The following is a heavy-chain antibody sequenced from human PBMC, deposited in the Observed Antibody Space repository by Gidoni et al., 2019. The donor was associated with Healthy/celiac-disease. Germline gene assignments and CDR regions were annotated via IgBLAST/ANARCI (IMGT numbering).Heavy chain of an antibody. CDR2: ISSSSSYI. Sequence: EVQLVESGGGLVKPGGSLRLSCAASGFTFSSYSMNWVLQAPGKGLEWVSSISSSSSYIYYADSVKGRFTISRDNAKNSLYLQMNSLRAEDTAVYYCARLLVRGAAAAPYYYYYYGMDVWGQGTTVTVSS. J-gene: IGHJ6*02. D-gene: IGHD3-10*01. V-gene: IGHV3-21*01. CDR3: ARLLVRGAAAAPYYYYYYGMDV. CDR1: GFTFSSYS.